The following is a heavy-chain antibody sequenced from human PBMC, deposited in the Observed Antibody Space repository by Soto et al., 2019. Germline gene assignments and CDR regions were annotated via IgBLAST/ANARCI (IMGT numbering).Heavy chain of an antibody. CDR1: GYTFTSYG. J-gene: IGHJ4*02. Sequence: QVQLVQSGTEVKKPGASVKVSCKASGYTFTSYGISWVRQAPGQGLEWMGWIRAYNGNTNYAQKPQXXXTXXTDTSTSTAYMELRSLRSDDTAVYYCARDAPPEDYWGQGTLVTVSS. CDR2: IRAYNGNT. V-gene: IGHV1-18*01. CDR3: ARDAPPEDY.